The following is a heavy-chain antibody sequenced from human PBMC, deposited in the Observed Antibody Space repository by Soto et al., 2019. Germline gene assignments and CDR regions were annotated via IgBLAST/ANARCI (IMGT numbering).Heavy chain of an antibody. CDR1: GGTFSSYA. D-gene: IGHD6-6*01. V-gene: IGHV1-69*12. CDR3: ARGSVGSSPPGDWVDP. J-gene: IGHJ5*02. Sequence: QVQLVQSGAEVKKPGSSVKVSCKASGGTFSSYAISWVRQAPGQGLEWMGGIIPIFGTANYAQKFQGRVTITADESTSTAYMERSSMRSEDTAVYYCARGSVGSSPPGDWVDPWGQGTLVTVSS. CDR2: IIPIFGTA.